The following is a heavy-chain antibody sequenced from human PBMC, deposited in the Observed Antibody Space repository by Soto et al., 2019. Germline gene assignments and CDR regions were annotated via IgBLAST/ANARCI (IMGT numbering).Heavy chain of an antibody. D-gene: IGHD6-19*01. V-gene: IGHV4-30-4*01. CDR1: GGSISSGDYY. Sequence: QVQLQESGPGLVKPSQTLSLTCTVSGGSISSGDYYWSWIRQPPGKGLEWIGYIYYSGSTYYNPSLKSRVTISVETSKNQFSLKLSSVTAADTAVYYCARFSGWDEDGFQHWGQGTLVTVSS. CDR2: IYYSGST. CDR3: ARFSGWDEDGFQH. J-gene: IGHJ1*01.